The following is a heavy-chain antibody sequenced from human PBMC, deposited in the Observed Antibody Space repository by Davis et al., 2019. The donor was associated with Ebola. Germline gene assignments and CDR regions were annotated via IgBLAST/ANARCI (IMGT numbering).Heavy chain of an antibody. J-gene: IGHJ5*02. V-gene: IGHV1-18*01. CDR2: ISAHNGNT. Sequence: ASVKVSCKASGGTFSNSAISWVRQAPGQGLEWLGWISAHNGNTDYAQKFQGRVTMTTDTSTSTAYMELRSLRSDDTALYYCARDGGWVDPWGQGTLVTVSS. CDR3: ARDGGWVDP. D-gene: IGHD3-10*01. CDR1: GGTFSNSA.